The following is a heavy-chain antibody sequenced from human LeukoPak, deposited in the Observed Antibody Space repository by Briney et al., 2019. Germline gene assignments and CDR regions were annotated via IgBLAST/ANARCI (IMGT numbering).Heavy chain of an antibody. CDR3: ARVGEQLVRRYSYYCMDV. CDR1: GGSISSYY. V-gene: IGHV4-4*07. CDR2: IYTSGST. D-gene: IGHD6-13*01. J-gene: IGHJ6*03. Sequence: SETLSLTCTVSGGSISSYYWSWIRQPAGKGLEWIGRIYTSGSTNYNPSLKSRVTMSVDTSKNQFSLKLSSVTAADTAVYYCARVGEQLVRRYSYYCMDVWGKGTTVTVSS.